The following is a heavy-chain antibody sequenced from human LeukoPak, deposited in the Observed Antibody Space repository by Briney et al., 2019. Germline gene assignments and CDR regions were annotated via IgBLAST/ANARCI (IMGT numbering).Heavy chain of an antibody. J-gene: IGHJ4*02. CDR3: ARKVSLGYSGYDFDY. V-gene: IGHV1-18*01. CDR2: ISAYNGNT. CDR1: GYTFTSYG. D-gene: IGHD5-12*01. Sequence: ASVKVSCKASGYTFTSYGISWVRQAPGQGLEWMGWISAYNGNTNYAQKLQGRVTMTTDTSTSTAYMELRSLRSDDTAVYYCARKVSLGYSGYDFDYWGQGTLVTVS.